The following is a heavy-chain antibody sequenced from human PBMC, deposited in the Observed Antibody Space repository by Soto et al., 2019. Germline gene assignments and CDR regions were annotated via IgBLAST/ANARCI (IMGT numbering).Heavy chain of an antibody. CDR2: IYYSGST. V-gene: IGHV4-31*03. J-gene: IGHJ4*02. CDR3: ARVGAAGYYYDSSAYS. CDR1: GASISSTSHY. Sequence: SETLSLTCSVSGASISSTSHYWNWIRQHPGKGLEWTGYIYYSGSTSYSPSLRSRVTISVDTSKNQFSLRLTSVTAADTAVYYCARVGAAGYYYDSSAYSWGQGTLVTVSS. D-gene: IGHD3-22*01.